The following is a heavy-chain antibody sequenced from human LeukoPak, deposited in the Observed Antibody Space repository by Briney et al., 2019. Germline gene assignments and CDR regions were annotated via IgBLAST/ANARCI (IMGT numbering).Heavy chain of an antibody. CDR1: GFTFSRYG. V-gene: IGHV3-30*03. D-gene: IGHD3-3*01. Sequence: GGSLRLSCAASGFTFSRYGIHWVRQAPGKGLEWVAVISYDVGIKYYADSVKGRFTISRDNSKNTLYLEMNSLRAEDTAVYYCARGPPKYYDFWSGYYLWGQGTLVTVSS. CDR3: ARGPPKYYDFWSGYYL. CDR2: ISYDVGIK. J-gene: IGHJ4*02.